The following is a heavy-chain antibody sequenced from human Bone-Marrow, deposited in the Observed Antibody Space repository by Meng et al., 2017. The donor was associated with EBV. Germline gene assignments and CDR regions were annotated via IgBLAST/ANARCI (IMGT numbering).Heavy chain of an antibody. Sequence: QVQLVQAGADGQKPGSSVKVSCNASVCTFSCYAISWVLQAPGQGREWMGGIIPIFGTATSAQKFQGRVTITADESTSTACMELSSLRSEDTAVYYCARIEDGDYALDYWGQGTLVTVSS. J-gene: IGHJ4*02. CDR3: ARIEDGDYALDY. V-gene: IGHV1-69*01. D-gene: IGHD4-17*01. CDR2: IIPIFGTA. CDR1: VCTFSCYA.